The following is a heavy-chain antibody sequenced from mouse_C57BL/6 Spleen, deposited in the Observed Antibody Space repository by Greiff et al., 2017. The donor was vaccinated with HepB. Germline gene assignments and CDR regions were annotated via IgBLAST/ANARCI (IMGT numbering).Heavy chain of an antibody. J-gene: IGHJ2*01. Sequence: VQLQQSGAELARPGASVKMSCKASGYTFTSYTMHWVKQRPGQGLEWIGYINPSSGYTKYNQKFKDKATLTADKSSSTAYMQLSSLTSEDSAVYYCARGLMEDFFDYWGQGTTLTVSS. V-gene: IGHV1-4*01. CDR1: GYTFTSYT. D-gene: IGHD1-1*02. CDR3: ARGLMEDFFDY. CDR2: INPSSGYT.